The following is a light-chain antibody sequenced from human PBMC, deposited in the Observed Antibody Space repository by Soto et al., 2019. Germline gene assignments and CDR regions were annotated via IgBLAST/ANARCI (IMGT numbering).Light chain of an antibody. Sequence: EIVMTQSPATLSMSPGERATLSCRASQSVSTNLAWHQQKPGQAPRLLIFDASSRATGIPDRFSGSGSGTQFSLTISSLQSEDFAVYYCQQYSQWPWTFGQGTKVEI. CDR1: QSVSTN. CDR2: DAS. V-gene: IGKV3-15*01. CDR3: QQYSQWPWT. J-gene: IGKJ1*01.